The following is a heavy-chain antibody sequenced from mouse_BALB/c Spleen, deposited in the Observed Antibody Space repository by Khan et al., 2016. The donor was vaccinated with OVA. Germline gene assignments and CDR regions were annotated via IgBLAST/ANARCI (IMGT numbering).Heavy chain of an antibody. CDR2: ISYSGST. CDR1: GYSITSGYG. V-gene: IGHV3-2*02. D-gene: IGHD1-2*01. Sequence: EVQLQESGPGLVKPSQSLSLTCTVTGYSITSGYGWNWIRQFPGNKLEWMGYISYSGSTNYNPSLKSRISITRDTSKNQFFLQLNSVTTVDTATFYCARTARIKYWGQGTTLTVSS. J-gene: IGHJ2*01. CDR3: ARTARIKY.